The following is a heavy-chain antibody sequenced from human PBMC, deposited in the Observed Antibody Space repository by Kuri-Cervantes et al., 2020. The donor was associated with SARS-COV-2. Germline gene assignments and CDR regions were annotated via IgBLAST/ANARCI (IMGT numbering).Heavy chain of an antibody. Sequence: LRLSCTVSGGSISSSSYYWTWIRQPAGQGLEWIGRIYSSGSTNYNPSLKSRVTMSIDTSTNQFSLRLTSVTAADTAVYYCASSHITTYYYYYMEVWGKGTTVTVSS. D-gene: IGHD1-20*01. CDR2: IYSSGST. J-gene: IGHJ6*03. CDR3: ASSHITTYYYYYMEV. V-gene: IGHV4-61*02. CDR1: GGSISSSSYY.